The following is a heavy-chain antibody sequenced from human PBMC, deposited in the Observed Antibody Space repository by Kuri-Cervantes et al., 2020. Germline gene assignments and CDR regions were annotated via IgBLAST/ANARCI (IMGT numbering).Heavy chain of an antibody. D-gene: IGHD3-22*01. Sequence: LSLTCAASGFTFSSYAMHWVRQAPGKGLEWVAVISYDGSNKYYADSVKGRFTISRDNSKNTLYLQMNNLRPEDTALYYCAKDTAFYSDSSGPRGAFDIWGQGTMVTVSS. J-gene: IGHJ3*02. CDR2: ISYDGSNK. CDR3: AKDTAFYSDSSGPRGAFDI. V-gene: IGHV3-30-3*01. CDR1: GFTFSSYA.